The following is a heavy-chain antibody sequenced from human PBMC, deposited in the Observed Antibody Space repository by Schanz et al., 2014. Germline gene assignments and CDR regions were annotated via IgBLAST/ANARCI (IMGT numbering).Heavy chain of an antibody. D-gene: IGHD1-1*01. CDR3: AKAFRTTKYYGMDV. CDR1: RFTFSSYA. Sequence: VQLVESGGGVAQPGRSLRLSCAASRFTFSSYAMHWVRQAPGKGLEWVSAISGSGAGTYYADSVKGRFTFSRDNSKNTLYLQMNSLRAEDTAIYYCAKAFRTTKYYGMDVWGQGTTVTVS. V-gene: IGHV3-23*04. CDR2: ISGSGAGT. J-gene: IGHJ6*02.